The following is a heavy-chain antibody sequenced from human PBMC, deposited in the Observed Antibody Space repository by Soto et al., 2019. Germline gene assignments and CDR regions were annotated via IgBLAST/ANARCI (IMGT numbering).Heavy chain of an antibody. V-gene: IGHV3-30*18. Sequence: QVQLVESGGGVDQPGRSLRLSCAASGSTFSFYAMHWVRQAPGKGLEWVAVISYDGSNEDYADSVKGRFTISRDNSKNTLYLQMNSLRAEDTAVYYCAKSDGNGYPPGGFYYSGLDVWGQGTTVTVSS. CDR3: AKSDGNGYPPGGFYYSGLDV. J-gene: IGHJ6*02. CDR1: GSTFSFYA. D-gene: IGHD3-22*01. CDR2: ISYDGSNE.